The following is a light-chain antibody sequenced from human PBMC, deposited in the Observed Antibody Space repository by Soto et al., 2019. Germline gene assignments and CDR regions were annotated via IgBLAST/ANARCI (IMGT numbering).Light chain of an antibody. CDR1: QSVSVF. CDR3: QQRSSWPPSLT. V-gene: IGKV3-11*01. CDR2: DAS. Sequence: EIVLTQSPATLSLPPGDTATLSCRASQSVSVFLAWYQQKPGQAPRLLIYDASNRATGIPARFSGSGSGTAFTLTISSLEPEDFAVYYCQQRSSWPPSLTFGGGTKVEI. J-gene: IGKJ4*01.